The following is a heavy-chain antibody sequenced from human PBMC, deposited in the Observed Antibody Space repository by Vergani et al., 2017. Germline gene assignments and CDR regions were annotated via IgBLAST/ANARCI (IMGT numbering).Heavy chain of an antibody. D-gene: IGHD2-2*01. CDR3: GRYAFKGKPDVVDI. V-gene: IGHV3-30*19. CDR1: GFTFTNYD. J-gene: IGHJ3*02. CDR2: ISIDGSIT. Sequence: QVQLVESGGGVVQPGRSLRVSCAGSGFTFTNYDMHWVRQAPGKGLEWGAVISIDGSITHYGDSVKGRVTNTRDNSKNTLYLQMTSLRGDDTAIYYGGRYAFKGKPDVVDIWGQGTMVTVSS.